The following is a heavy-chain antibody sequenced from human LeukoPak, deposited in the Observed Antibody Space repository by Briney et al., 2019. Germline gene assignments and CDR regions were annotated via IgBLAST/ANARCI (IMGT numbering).Heavy chain of an antibody. CDR1: GYTFTTYF. CDR2: ISVYNGST. CDR3: ARGRYCSSTSCSNAGDYFDY. D-gene: IGHD2-2*01. J-gene: IGHJ4*02. V-gene: IGHV1-18*01. Sequence: GASVKVSCKASGYTFTTYFIIWVRQAPGQGLEWMGWISVYNGSTKYAQNFQGRVTMTTDTSTSTAYMELRSLRSDDTAVYYCARGRYCSSTSCSNAGDYFDYWGQGTLVTVSS.